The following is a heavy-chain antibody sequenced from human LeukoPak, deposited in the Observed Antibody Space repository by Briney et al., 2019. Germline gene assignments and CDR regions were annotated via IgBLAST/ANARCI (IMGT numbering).Heavy chain of an antibody. D-gene: IGHD6-19*01. CDR2: IYYSGTT. CDR1: GGSIKSSSYY. Sequence: ASETLSLTCTVSGGSIKSSSYYWGWIRQPPGKGLEWIANIYYSGTTYYNPSLKSRATTSVDTSKNHFSLRLNSVTAADTAVYYCARQGSGWSGAFDFWGQGTLITVSS. CDR3: ARQGSGWSGAFDF. V-gene: IGHV4-39*01. J-gene: IGHJ4*02.